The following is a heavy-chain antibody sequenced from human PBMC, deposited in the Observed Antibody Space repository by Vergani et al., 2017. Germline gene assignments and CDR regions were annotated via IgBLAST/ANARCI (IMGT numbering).Heavy chain of an antibody. Sequence: QVQLQESGPGLVKPSQTLSLICTVSGGSISSGGYYWSWIRQHPGKGLEWIGYIYFSGSTYYNPSLKSRVTISVDTSKNQFSLKLSSVTAADTAVYYCARVWNLRGGFFDYWGQGTLVTVSS. CDR1: GGSISSGGYY. J-gene: IGHJ4*02. CDR3: ARVWNLRGGFFDY. V-gene: IGHV4-31*03. D-gene: IGHD1-7*01. CDR2: IYFSGST.